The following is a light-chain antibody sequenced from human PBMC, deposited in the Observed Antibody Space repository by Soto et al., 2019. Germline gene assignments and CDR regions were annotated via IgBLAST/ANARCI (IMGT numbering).Light chain of an antibody. CDR1: QSVSSN. Sequence: EIVMTQSPATLSVSPGERATLSCRASQSVSSNLAWYQQKPGQAPRLLIYGASTRATGIPARISGSGSGTEFTLTIRSLQSEDFAVYYCQQYYNWPPLTFGGGTKVDIK. J-gene: IGKJ4*01. V-gene: IGKV3-15*01. CDR2: GAS. CDR3: QQYYNWPPLT.